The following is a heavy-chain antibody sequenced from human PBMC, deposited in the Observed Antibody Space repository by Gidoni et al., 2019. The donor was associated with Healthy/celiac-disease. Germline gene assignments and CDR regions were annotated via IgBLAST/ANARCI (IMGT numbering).Heavy chain of an antibody. Sequence: QVQLVQSGAEVKKPGASVKVSCKASGYTFTSYYMHWVRQAPGQGLEWMGIINPSGGSTSYAQKFQGRVTMTRDTSTSTVYMELSSLRSEDTAVYYCARVGYDYGDYVNAFDIWGQGTMVTVSS. CDR2: INPSGGST. J-gene: IGHJ3*02. V-gene: IGHV1-46*01. D-gene: IGHD4-17*01. CDR1: GYTFTSYY. CDR3: ARVGYDYGDYVNAFDI.